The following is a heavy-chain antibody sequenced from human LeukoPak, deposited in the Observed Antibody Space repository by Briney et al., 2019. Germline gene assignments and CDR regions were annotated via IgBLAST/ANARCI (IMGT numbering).Heavy chain of an antibody. CDR1: GFTFSSYA. CDR2: ISYDGSNK. J-gene: IGHJ6*03. Sequence: GGSLRLSCAASGFTFSSYAMHWVRQAPGKGLEWVAVISYDGSNKYYADSVKGRFTISRDNSKNTLYLQMNSLRAEDTAVYYCARAPSDSSPLYYYYYYYMDVWGKGTTVTVSS. V-gene: IGHV3-30-3*01. CDR3: ARAPSDSSPLYYYYYYYMDV. D-gene: IGHD6-13*01.